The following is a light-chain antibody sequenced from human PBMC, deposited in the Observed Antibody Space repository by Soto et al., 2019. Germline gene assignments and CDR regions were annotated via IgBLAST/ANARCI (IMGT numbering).Light chain of an antibody. V-gene: IGKV1-5*01. CDR3: QQYNSYSSWT. Sequence: DIQMTQAPSTLSVSPGDRATLSCRASQSVSSSLAWFQQKPGQGPKLLIFGASTLDTGIPARFSGSGSGTEFTLTISSLQPDDFATYYCQQYNSYSSWTFGPGTKVDIK. CDR2: GAS. J-gene: IGKJ1*01. CDR1: QSVSSS.